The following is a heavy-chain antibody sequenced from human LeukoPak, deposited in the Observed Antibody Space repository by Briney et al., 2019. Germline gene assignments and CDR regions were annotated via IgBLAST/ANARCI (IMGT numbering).Heavy chain of an antibody. Sequence: GGSLRLSCAASGFTLSSYGMSWVRQAPGKGLEWVSAISGSGGSTYYADSVKGRFTISRDNSKNTLYLQMNSLRAEDTAVYYCARRAGAYSHPYDYRGQGTLVTVSS. CDR2: ISGSGGST. CDR3: ARRAGAYSHPYDY. D-gene: IGHD4/OR15-4a*01. CDR1: GFTLSSYG. J-gene: IGHJ4*02. V-gene: IGHV3-23*01.